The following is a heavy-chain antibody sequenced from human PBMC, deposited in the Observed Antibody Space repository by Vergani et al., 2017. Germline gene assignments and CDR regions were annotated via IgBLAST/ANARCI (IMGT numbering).Heavy chain of an antibody. V-gene: IGHV3-48*01. CDR3: AKDLAPGYSHGYNGMDV. CDR2: ISSSSSTI. CDR1: GFTFSSYS. D-gene: IGHD5-18*01. J-gene: IGHJ6*02. Sequence: EVQLVESGGGLVQPGGSLRLSCAASGFTFSSYSMNWVRQAPGKGLEWVSYISSSSSTIYYADSVKGRFTISRDNAKNSLYLHMNSLRAEDTAVYYCAKDLAPGYSHGYNGMDVWGQGTTVTVSS.